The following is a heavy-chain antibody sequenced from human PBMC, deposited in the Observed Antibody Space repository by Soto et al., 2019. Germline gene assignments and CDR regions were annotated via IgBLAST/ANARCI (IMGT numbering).Heavy chain of an antibody. CDR3: ARGRASGSY. D-gene: IGHD3-10*01. CDR2: INPNSGNI. CDR1: RNTFTSYD. V-gene: IGHV1-8*01. Sequence: SVNVSFKDSRNTFTSYDINWVRQATVHGLEWMGWINPNSGNIGYAQKFQGRVTMTRDTAIRTDYMEVSRLRSDDKAVYYCARGRASGSYWGQGTLVTVSS. J-gene: IGHJ4*02.